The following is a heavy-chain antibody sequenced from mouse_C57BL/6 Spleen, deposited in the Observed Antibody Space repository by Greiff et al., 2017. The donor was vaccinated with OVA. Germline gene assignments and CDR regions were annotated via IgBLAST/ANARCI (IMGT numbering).Heavy chain of an antibody. D-gene: IGHD2-4*01. CDR2: IWRGGST. J-gene: IGHJ1*03. V-gene: IGHV2-5*01. Sequence: QVQLQQSGPGLVQPSQSLSITCTVSGFSLTSYGVHWVRQSPGKGLEWLGVIWRGGSTDYNAAFMSRLSITKDNSKSPVFFKMNSLQADDTAIYYCAKEDYDYDGWYFDVWGTGTTVTVSS. CDR3: AKEDYDYDGWYFDV. CDR1: GFSLTSYG.